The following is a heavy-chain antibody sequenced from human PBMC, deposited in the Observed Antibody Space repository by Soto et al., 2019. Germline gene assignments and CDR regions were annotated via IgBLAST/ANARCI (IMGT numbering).Heavy chain of an antibody. D-gene: IGHD3-3*01. CDR3: ARARGGATRFLECRRWKGMDV. J-gene: IGHJ6*02. CDR2: ISSSSIYI. CDR1: GFTFSSYG. Sequence: AGGSLRLSCAASGFTFSSYGINWVRQAPWKGLEWVSSISSSSIYIYYADSVKGRFTISRDNAKNSLYLQMNSLRAEDTAVYYFARARGGATRFLECRRWKGMDVWGQGTTVTVSS. V-gene: IGHV3-21*01.